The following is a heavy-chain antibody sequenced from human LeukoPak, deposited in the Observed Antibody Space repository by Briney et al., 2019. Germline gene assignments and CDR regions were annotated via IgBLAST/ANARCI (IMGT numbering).Heavy chain of an antibody. D-gene: IGHD1-26*01. CDR3: ARSKVGATGYYYYMDV. CDR1: GYTFPSYG. CDR2: ISAYNGNT. V-gene: IGHV1-18*01. Sequence: GASVKVSCKASGYTFPSYGISWVRQAPGQGLEWMGWISAYNGNTNYAQKLQGRVTMTTDTSTSTAYMELRSLRSEDTAVYYCARSKVGATGYYYYMDVWGKGTTLTVSS. J-gene: IGHJ6*03.